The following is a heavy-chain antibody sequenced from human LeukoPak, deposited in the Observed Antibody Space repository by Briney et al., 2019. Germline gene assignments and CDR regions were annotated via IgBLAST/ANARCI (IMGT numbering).Heavy chain of an antibody. CDR1: GYTFTSYD. J-gene: IGHJ3*02. CDR2: IIPIFGTA. CDR3: VRERYDSSDDAFDI. Sequence: ASVKVSCKASGYTFTSYDINWVRQAPGQGLEWMGGIIPIFGTANYAQKFQGRVTITADESTSTAYMELSSLRSEDTAVYYCVRERYDSSDDAFDIWGQGTMVTVSS. D-gene: IGHD3-22*01. V-gene: IGHV1-69*13.